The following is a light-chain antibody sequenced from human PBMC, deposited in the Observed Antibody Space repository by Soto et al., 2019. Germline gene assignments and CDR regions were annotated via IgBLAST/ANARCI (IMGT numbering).Light chain of an antibody. V-gene: IGKV3-15*01. CDR2: DAS. CDR3: QQYDNWPPIT. Sequence: EIVMTQSPATLSVSVGERVTLSCRASQSVSSNLAWYQQKPGQAPRLLIYDASTRASGIPARVNGSGSGTEFTLTISSLQSEDFAVYYCQQYDNWPPITFGQGTRLEIK. CDR1: QSVSSN. J-gene: IGKJ5*01.